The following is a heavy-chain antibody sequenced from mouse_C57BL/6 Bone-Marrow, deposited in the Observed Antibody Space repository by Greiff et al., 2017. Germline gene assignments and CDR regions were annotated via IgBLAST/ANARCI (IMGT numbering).Heavy chain of an antibody. D-gene: IGHD1-1*01. V-gene: IGHV1-15*01. CDR2: IDPETGGT. J-gene: IGHJ2*01. Sequence: QVQLQQSGAELVRPGASVTLSCKASGYTFTDYEMHWVKQTPVHGLEWIGAIDPETGGTAYNQKFKGKAILTADKSSSTAYMELRSLTSEVSAVYYCTVTTVVATNFDYWGQGTTLTVSS. CDR1: GYTFTDYE. CDR3: TVTTVVATNFDY.